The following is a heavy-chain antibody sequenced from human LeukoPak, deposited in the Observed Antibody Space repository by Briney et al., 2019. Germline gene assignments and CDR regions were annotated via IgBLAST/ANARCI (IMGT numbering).Heavy chain of an antibody. CDR1: GFTFSSYA. V-gene: IGHV3-23*01. D-gene: IGHD1-26*01. Sequence: GGSLTLSCAASGFTFSSYAMTWVRQAPGKGLEWVSGTSGGGDRTYYADSVKGRFTITRDNSKNTLYLQMSSLRAEDTAVYYCAKPPEVGATVAYFDYWGQGTLVTVSS. CDR3: AKPPEVGATVAYFDY. J-gene: IGHJ4*02. CDR2: TSGGGDRT.